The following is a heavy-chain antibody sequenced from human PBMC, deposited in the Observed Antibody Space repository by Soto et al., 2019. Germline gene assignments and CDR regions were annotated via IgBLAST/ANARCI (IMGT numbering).Heavy chain of an antibody. CDR2: IYYSGST. CDR3: ASAHPKGGSYYGNSFDY. CDR1: GGSISSGGYY. V-gene: IGHV4-31*03. Sequence: QVQLQESGPGLVKPSQTLSLTCTVSGGSISSGGYYWSWIRQHPGKGLEWIGYIYYSGSTYYNPSLTSRVTISVDTSKNQFSLKLSSVTAADTAVYYCASAHPKGGSYYGNSFDYWGQGTLVTVSS. J-gene: IGHJ4*02. D-gene: IGHD1-26*01.